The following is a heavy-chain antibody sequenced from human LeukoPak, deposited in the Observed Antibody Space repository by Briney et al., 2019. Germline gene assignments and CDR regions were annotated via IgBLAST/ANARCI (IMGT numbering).Heavy chain of an antibody. V-gene: IGHV4-59*12. CDR2: IYYSGNI. J-gene: IGHJ4*02. CDR1: GGSISSFC. Sequence: SETLSLTCSVSGGSISSFCWSWIRQPPGKGLEWIWCIYYSGNISFNPSLKSRVTISQDTSKNQFSLNLSSVTATDTAVYYCARLYYYDNSGYPGDSYYFDYWGQGSLVTVSS. D-gene: IGHD3-22*01. CDR3: ARLYYYDNSGYPGDSYYFDY.